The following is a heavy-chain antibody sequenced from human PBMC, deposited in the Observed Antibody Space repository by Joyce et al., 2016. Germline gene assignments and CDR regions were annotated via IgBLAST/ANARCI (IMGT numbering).Heavy chain of an antibody. J-gene: IGHJ6*03. D-gene: IGHD3-10*01. Sequence: GFTFSSSSMSWIRQAPGKGLEWVAAINGNSYFIFHADSVKGRFTVSRDNAKNTLYLQMNSLRVEDTAVFYCLRVGKDYSYSMDVWGQGTAVTVSS. CDR3: LRVGKDYSYSMDV. CDR2: INGNSYFI. CDR1: GFTFSSSS. V-gene: IGHV3-21*01.